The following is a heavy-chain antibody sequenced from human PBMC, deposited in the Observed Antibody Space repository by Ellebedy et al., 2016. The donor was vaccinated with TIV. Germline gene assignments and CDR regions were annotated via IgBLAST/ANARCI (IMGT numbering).Heavy chain of an antibody. V-gene: IGHV3-66*01. D-gene: IGHD3-3*01. CDR2: IYRGGTT. CDR1: GFTVSTNY. Sequence: PGGSLRLSCAASGFTVSTNYMTWVRQAPGKGLEWVSVIYRGGTTYYADSVKGRFTISRDNAKNSLYLQMNSLRAEDTAVYYCARDPGFWSGADYWGQGTLVTVSS. CDR3: ARDPGFWSGADY. J-gene: IGHJ4*02.